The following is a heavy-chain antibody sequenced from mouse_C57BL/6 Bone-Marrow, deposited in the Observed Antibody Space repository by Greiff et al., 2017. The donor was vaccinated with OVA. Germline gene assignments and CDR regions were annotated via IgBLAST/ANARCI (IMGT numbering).Heavy chain of an antibody. CDR2: ISSGGSYT. V-gene: IGHV5-6*01. J-gene: IGHJ2*01. CDR1: GFTFSSYG. CDR3: ARGFYGNYDY. Sequence: VQLKESGGDLVKPGGSLKLSCAASGFTFSSYGMSWVRQTPDKRLEWVATISSGGSYTYYPDSVKGRFTISRDNAKNTLYLQMSSLKSEDTAMYYCARGFYGNYDYWGQGTTLTVSS. D-gene: IGHD2-1*01.